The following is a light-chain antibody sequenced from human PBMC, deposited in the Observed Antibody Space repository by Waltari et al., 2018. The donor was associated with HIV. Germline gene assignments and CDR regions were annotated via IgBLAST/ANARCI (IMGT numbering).Light chain of an antibody. CDR1: SSGFGGYNY. CDR2: DVT. Sequence: QSALTQPRSVSGSPGQSVTISCTGNSSGFGGYNYVSWYQQHPNKAPKLMIYDVTKRPSGVPDRFSGSKSGNTASLTISGLQADDEADYYCCAYAGSYTLFGGGTKVTVL. V-gene: IGLV2-11*01. J-gene: IGLJ3*02. CDR3: CAYAGSYTL.